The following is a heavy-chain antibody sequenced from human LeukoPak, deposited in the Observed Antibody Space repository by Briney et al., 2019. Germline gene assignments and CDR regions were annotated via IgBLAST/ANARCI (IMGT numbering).Heavy chain of an antibody. CDR3: TRDSGYNAFDI. J-gene: IGHJ3*02. Sequence: PGGSLRLSCAASGFTFSSYSMNWVRQAPGKGLEWVSYISSSSSTIYYADSVKGRFTFSRDNAKNSLYLQMNSLRGEDTAVYYCTRDSGYNAFDIWGQGTMVTVSS. CDR2: ISSSSSTI. V-gene: IGHV3-48*04. D-gene: IGHD5-12*01. CDR1: GFTFSSYS.